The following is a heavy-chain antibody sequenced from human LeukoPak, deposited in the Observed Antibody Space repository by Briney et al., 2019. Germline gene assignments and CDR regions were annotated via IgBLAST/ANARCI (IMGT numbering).Heavy chain of an antibody. CDR1: GYTFTSYG. CDR2: ISAYNGNT. CDR3: ARAGAIIAAAGPRDY. D-gene: IGHD6-13*01. J-gene: IGHJ4*02. Sequence: ASVKVSCKASGYTFTSYGISWVRQAPGQGLEWMGWISAYNGNTNYAQELQGRVTMTTDTSTSTAYMELRSLRSDDTAVYYCARAGAIIAAAGPRDYWGQGTLVTVSS. V-gene: IGHV1-18*01.